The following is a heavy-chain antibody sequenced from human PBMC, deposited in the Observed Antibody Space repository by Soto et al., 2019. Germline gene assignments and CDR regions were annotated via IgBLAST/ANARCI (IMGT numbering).Heavy chain of an antibody. D-gene: IGHD3-9*01. CDR2: INPSGGST. Sequence: ASVKVSCKASGYTFTSYYMHWVRQAPGQGLEWMGIINPSGGSTSYAQKFQGRVTMTRDTSTSTVYMELSSLRSEDTAVYYCAGRSGYILTGFYSPPPFDYWGQGTLVTVSS. CDR3: AGRSGYILTGFYSPPPFDY. J-gene: IGHJ4*02. CDR1: GYTFTSYY. V-gene: IGHV1-46*01.